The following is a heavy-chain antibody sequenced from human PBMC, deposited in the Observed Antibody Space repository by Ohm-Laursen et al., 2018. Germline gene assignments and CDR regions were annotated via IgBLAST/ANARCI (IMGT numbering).Heavy chain of an antibody. Sequence: GSLRLSRSASGFTFSSYAMSWVRQAPGKGLEWVSAISGSGGSTYYADSVKGRFTISRDNSKNTLYLQMNSLRAEDTAVYYCAKGRRYFDWLEGGQGTLVTVSS. V-gene: IGHV3-23*01. CDR3: AKGRRYFDWLE. CDR1: GFTFSSYA. D-gene: IGHD3-9*01. CDR2: ISGSGGST. J-gene: IGHJ4*02.